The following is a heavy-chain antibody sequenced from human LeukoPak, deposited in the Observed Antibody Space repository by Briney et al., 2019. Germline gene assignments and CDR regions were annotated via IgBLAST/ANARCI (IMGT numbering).Heavy chain of an antibody. V-gene: IGHV3-21*01. Sequence: GGSLRLSCAASGFTFMSFSMGWVRQTPGMGLEWVSSISSSSSYIYYADSVKGRFTISRDNAKNSLYLQMNSLRAEDTAVYYCARDERMRWLQAWGVFDYWGQGTLVTVSS. CDR2: ISSSSSYI. J-gene: IGHJ4*02. CDR3: ARDERMRWLQAWGVFDY. CDR1: GFTFMSFS. D-gene: IGHD5-24*01.